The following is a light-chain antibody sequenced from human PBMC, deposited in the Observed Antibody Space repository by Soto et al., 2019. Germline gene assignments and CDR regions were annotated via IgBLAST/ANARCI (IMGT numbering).Light chain of an antibody. CDR3: KSYAGSNTYV. V-gene: IGLV2-8*01. CDR2: EVV. J-gene: IGLJ1*01. CDR1: KNDIGVYDF. Sequence: QPVLTQPPSASGSPGQSVTISCTGTKNDIGVYDFVSWYQHHPGKAPRLIIYEVVQRPSGVPDRFSGSKSGNTASLTVSGIQAADEADYFGKSYAGSNTYVFGSGPKVTVL.